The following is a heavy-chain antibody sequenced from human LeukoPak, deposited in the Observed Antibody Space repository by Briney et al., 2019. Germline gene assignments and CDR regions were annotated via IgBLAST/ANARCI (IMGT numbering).Heavy chain of an antibody. D-gene: IGHD3-10*01. Sequence: ASVKVSCKASGYTFTGYYMHWVRQAPGQGLEWMGIINPSGGSTSYAQKFQGRVTMTRDMSTSTVYMELSSLRSEDTAVYYCARAYGSGSYYLSLDYWGQGTLVTVSS. CDR1: GYTFTGYY. CDR3: ARAYGSGSYYLSLDY. J-gene: IGHJ4*02. CDR2: INPSGGST. V-gene: IGHV1-46*01.